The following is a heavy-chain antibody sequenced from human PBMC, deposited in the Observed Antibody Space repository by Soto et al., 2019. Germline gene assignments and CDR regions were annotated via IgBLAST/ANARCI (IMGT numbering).Heavy chain of an antibody. Sequence: SETLSLTCTVSGGSISSDYWSWIRQPPGKGLEWIGYIHYSGSTDYNPSLKSRVTISVDTSKNQFSLKLSSVTAADTAVYYCAKDIGGRRAASVYNYFDPWGQGTRVTVSS. CDR1: GGSISSDY. J-gene: IGHJ5*02. D-gene: IGHD6-13*01. V-gene: IGHV4-59*01. CDR2: IHYSGST. CDR3: AKDIGGRRAASVYNYFDP.